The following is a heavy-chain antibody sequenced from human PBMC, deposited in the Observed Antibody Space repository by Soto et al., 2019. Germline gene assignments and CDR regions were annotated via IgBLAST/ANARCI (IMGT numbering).Heavy chain of an antibody. V-gene: IGHV4-59*01. CDR1: GGSISSYY. Sequence: QVQLQESGPGLVKPSETLSLTCTVSGGSISSYYWSWIRQPPGKGLEWIGYIYYSGSTNYNPSLKRRVTISVDTSKNQFSLKLSSVTAADTAVYYCARAAYGDYVLFDYWGQGTLVTVSS. CDR2: IYYSGST. CDR3: ARAAYGDYVLFDY. D-gene: IGHD4-17*01. J-gene: IGHJ4*02.